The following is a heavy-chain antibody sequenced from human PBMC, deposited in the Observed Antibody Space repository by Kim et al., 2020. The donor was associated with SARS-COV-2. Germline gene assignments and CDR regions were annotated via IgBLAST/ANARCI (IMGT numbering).Heavy chain of an antibody. J-gene: IGHJ4*02. Sequence: PSIKSRVTISVDTAKNQFSLKLSSVTAADTAVYYCARDLHSYDSSGYTDYWGQGTLVTVSS. V-gene: IGHV4-39*07. CDR3: ARDLHSYDSSGYTDY. D-gene: IGHD3-22*01.